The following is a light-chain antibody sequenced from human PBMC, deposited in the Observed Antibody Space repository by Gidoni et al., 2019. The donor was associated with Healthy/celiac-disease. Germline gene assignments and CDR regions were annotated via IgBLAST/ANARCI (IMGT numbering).Light chain of an antibody. CDR2: AAS. Sequence: DIQMTQSPSSLSASVGDRVTITCQASQDISNYLNWYQQKPGKAPKLLIYAASNLETGVPSRFSGSGSGTDFTFTISSLQPEDIATYYCQQYDNLVTFGPGTKVDIK. J-gene: IGKJ3*01. CDR3: QQYDNLVT. CDR1: QDISNY. V-gene: IGKV1-33*01.